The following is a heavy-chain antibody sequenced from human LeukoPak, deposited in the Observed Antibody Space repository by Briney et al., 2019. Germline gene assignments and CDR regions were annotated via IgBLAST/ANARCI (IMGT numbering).Heavy chain of an antibody. J-gene: IGHJ6*02. CDR3: GKDITPGGMDV. D-gene: IGHD2-15*01. CDR2: FSLDSNRI. V-gene: IGHV3-9*01. CDR1: GVTLDLYA. Sequence: PGRSLRLSCVASGVTLDLYAIHWVRQAPGKGLEWVSGFSLDSNRIDYADSVKGRFTISRDSAKNSLYLQMNSLRPEDTAVYYCGKDITPGGMDVWGQGTTVTVSS.